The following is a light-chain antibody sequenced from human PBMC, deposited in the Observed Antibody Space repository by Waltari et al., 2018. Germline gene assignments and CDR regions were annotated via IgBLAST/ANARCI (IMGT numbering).Light chain of an antibody. Sequence: DIQMTQSPSSLSASVGDTVTLTCRASQSISSWLDWYQQKPGKAPKLLIYKASSLQSGVPSRFSGTGSATEFTLTISSLQPEDFATYYCLQYSSSPWTFGQGTKVEIK. V-gene: IGKV1-12*01. CDR1: QSISSW. J-gene: IGKJ1*01. CDR3: LQYSSSPWT. CDR2: KAS.